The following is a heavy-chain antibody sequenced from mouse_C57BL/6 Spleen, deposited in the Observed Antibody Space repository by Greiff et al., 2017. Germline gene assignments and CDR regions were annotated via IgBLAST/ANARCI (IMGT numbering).Heavy chain of an antibody. J-gene: IGHJ2*01. CDR1: GFNIKDYY. Sequence: EVQRVESGAELVKPGASVKLSCTASGFNIKDYYMHWVKQRTEQGLEWIGRIDPEDGETKYAPKFQGKATITADTSSNTAYLQLSSLTSEDTAVYYCARSRGSSYSYYFDYWGQGTTLTVSS. CDR3: ARSRGSSYSYYFDY. CDR2: IDPEDGET. D-gene: IGHD1-1*01. V-gene: IGHV14-2*01.